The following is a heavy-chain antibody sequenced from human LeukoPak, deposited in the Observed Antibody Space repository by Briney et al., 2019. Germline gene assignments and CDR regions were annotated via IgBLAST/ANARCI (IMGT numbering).Heavy chain of an antibody. V-gene: IGHV1-69*05. CDR2: IIPIFGTA. Sequence: SVKVSCKASGYTFTSYDINWVRQATGQGLEWMGGIIPIFGTANYAQKFQGRVTITTDESTSTAYMELSSLRSEDTAVYYCARGGTNYYDSSGYYPPTHWFDPWGQGTLVTVSS. J-gene: IGHJ5*02. D-gene: IGHD3-22*01. CDR1: GYTFTSYD. CDR3: ARGGTNYYDSSGYYPPTHWFDP.